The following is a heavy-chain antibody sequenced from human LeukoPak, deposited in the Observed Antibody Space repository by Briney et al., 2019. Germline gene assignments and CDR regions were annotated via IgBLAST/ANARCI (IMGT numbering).Heavy chain of an antibody. Sequence: SETLSLTCTVSGGSISSYYWSRIRQPPGKGLEWIGYIYYSGSTNYNPSLKSRVTISVDTSKNQFSLKLSSVTAADTAVYYCARVLFTVVAVPFDAFDIWGQGTMVTVSS. CDR3: ARVLFTVVAVPFDAFDI. D-gene: IGHD4-23*01. CDR1: GGSISSYY. V-gene: IGHV4-59*01. J-gene: IGHJ3*02. CDR2: IYYSGST.